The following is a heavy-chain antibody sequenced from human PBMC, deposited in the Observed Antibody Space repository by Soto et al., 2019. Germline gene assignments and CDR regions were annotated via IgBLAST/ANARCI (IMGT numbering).Heavy chain of an antibody. J-gene: IGHJ5*02. Sequence: PGGSLRLSCAASGFTFSSYSMNWVRQAPGKGLEWVSVISGGGSNKYYADSVKGRFTISRDNSKNTLYLQMNSLRAEDTAVYYCASPKGIAAAGTWFDPWGQGTLVTVSS. CDR1: GFTFSSYS. V-gene: IGHV3-30-3*01. D-gene: IGHD6-13*01. CDR3: ASPKGIAAAGTWFDP. CDR2: ISGGGSNK.